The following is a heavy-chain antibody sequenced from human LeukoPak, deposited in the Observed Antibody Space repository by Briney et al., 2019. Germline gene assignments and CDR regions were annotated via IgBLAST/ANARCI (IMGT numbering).Heavy chain of an antibody. CDR2: CYSRGST. CDR3: ARPPFDSSWYPRAFDV. D-gene: IGHD6-13*01. J-gene: IGHJ3*01. CDR1: RXTVSINY. V-gene: IGHV3-66*04. Sequence: GGSLTLSCAASRXTVSINYMMWVRQAQGKGREWVTLCYSRGSTYYADSVNGRFTISTDNSENTLYLPMNNLRAEDTAVYYCARPPFDSSWYPRAFDVWGQGTMVTVST.